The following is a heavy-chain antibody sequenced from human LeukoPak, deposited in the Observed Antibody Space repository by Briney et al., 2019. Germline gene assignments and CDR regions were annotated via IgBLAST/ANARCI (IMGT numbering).Heavy chain of an antibody. J-gene: IGHJ3*02. V-gene: IGHV3-21*01. D-gene: IGHD1-26*01. CDR3: ARDPIVGARAYAFDI. Sequence: PGGSLRLSCAASGFTFSSYSMNWVRQAPGKGLEWVSSISSSSSYIYYADSVKGRFTISRDNAKNSLYLQMNSLRAEGTAVYYCARDPIVGARAYAFDIWGQGTMVTVSS. CDR2: ISSSSSYI. CDR1: GFTFSSYS.